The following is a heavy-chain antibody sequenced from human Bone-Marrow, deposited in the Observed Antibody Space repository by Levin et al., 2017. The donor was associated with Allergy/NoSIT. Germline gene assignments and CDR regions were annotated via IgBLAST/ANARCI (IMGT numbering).Heavy chain of an antibody. V-gene: IGHV4-34*01. D-gene: IGHD2-8*02. Sequence: SQTLSLTCAVYGGSFSGYYWSWIRQPPGKGLEWIGEINHSGSTNYNPSLKSRVTISVDTSKNQFSLKLSSVTAADTAVYYCARDPRISGGADYWGQGTLVTVSS. CDR1: GGSFSGYY. J-gene: IGHJ4*02. CDR2: INHSGST. CDR3: ARDPRISGGADY.